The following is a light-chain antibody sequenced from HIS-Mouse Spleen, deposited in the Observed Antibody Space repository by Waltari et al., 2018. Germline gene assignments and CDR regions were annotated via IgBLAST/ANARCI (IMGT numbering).Light chain of an antibody. V-gene: IGLV3-10*01. J-gene: IGLJ2*01. Sequence: SYELTQPPSVSVSPGQTARITCSGDALPKKYAYWYQQKSGQAPVLVIYEDSKRPSGIPDRFSGSSSGNTASLTITGAQAEDEADYYCNSRDSSGNHLGVFGGGTKLTVL. CDR2: EDS. CDR3: NSRDSSGNHLGV. CDR1: ALPKKY.